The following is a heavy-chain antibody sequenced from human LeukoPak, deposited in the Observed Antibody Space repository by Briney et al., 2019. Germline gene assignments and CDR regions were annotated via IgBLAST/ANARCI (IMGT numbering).Heavy chain of an antibody. V-gene: IGHV3-30*18. J-gene: IGHJ4*02. CDR3: AKATGYLL. CDR1: GFTFSSYW. CDR2: ISYDGSNK. D-gene: IGHD5-18*01. Sequence: GGSLRLSCAASGFTFSSYWMSWVRQAPGKGLEWVAVISYDGSNKYYADSVKGRFTISRDNSKNTLYLQMNSLRAEDTAVYYCAKATGYLLWGQGTLVTVSS.